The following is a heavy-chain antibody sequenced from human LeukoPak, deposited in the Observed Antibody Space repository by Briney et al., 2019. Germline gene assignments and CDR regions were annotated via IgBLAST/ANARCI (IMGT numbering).Heavy chain of an antibody. CDR3: ARATSFDY. CDR1: GFTFSSYA. CDR2: ISDSGGRT. V-gene: IGHV3-23*01. J-gene: IGHJ4*02. Sequence: GGSLRLSCAASGFTFSSYAMSWVRQAPGKGLEWVSAISDSGGRTYYADSVKGRFTISRDNAKNLLYLQMNSLRAEDTAVYYCARATSFDYWGQGTLVTVSS.